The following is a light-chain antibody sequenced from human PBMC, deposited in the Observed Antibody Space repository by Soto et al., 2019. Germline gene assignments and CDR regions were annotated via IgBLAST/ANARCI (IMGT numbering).Light chain of an antibody. CDR2: GNS. V-gene: IGLV1-40*01. CDR1: SSNIGAGYD. J-gene: IGLJ3*02. Sequence: QSVLTQPPSVSGAPGQRVTISCTGSSSNIGAGYDVHWYQQLPGTAPKLLIYGNSNRPSGVPDRFSGSKSGTSASLAITGLQAEDEADYYCNSYTRDSTWVFGGGTKLTVL. CDR3: NSYTRDSTWV.